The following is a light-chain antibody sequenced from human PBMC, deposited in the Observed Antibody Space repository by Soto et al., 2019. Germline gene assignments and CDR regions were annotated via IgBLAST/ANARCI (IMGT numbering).Light chain of an antibody. Sequence: DIQMTQSPSTLSTSVGDRVSINCRASQSISAWLAWYQQKPGKAPRLLIYKASTLEIGVPSRFSGSGSGTEFTLTISSLQPDDFATYYCQQYNSYSWTFGQGTKVDIK. V-gene: IGKV1-5*03. CDR2: KAS. CDR3: QQYNSYSWT. CDR1: QSISAW. J-gene: IGKJ1*01.